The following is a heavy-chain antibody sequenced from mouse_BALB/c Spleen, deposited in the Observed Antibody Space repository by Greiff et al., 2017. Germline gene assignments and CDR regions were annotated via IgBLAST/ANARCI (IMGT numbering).Heavy chain of an antibody. Sequence: EVMLVESGPGLVKPSQSLSLTCTVTGYSITSDYAWNWIRQFPGNKLEWMGYISYSGSTSYNPSLKSRISITRDTSKNQFFLQLNSVTTEDTATYYCARSLWDGYFTDVAYWGQGTLVTVSA. CDR3: ARSLWDGYFTDVAY. V-gene: IGHV3-2*02. J-gene: IGHJ3*01. D-gene: IGHD2-3*01. CDR1: GYSITSDYA. CDR2: ISYSGST.